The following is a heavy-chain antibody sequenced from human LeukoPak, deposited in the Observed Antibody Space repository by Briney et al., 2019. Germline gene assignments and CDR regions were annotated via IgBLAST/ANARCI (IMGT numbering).Heavy chain of an antibody. J-gene: IGHJ4*02. CDR2: ISAYNGNT. CDR1: GYTFTSYG. CDR3: ARGMGYYYDSSGYYGGVALDY. D-gene: IGHD3-22*01. Sequence: ASVKVSCKASGYTFTSYGISWVRQAPGQGLEWMGWISAYNGNTNYAQKLQGRVTMTTDTSTSTACMELRSLRSDDTAVYYCARGMGYYYDSSGYYGGVALDYWGQGTLVTVSS. V-gene: IGHV1-18*01.